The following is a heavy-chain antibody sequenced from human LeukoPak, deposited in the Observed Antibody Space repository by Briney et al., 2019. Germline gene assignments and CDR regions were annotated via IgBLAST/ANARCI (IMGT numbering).Heavy chain of an antibody. CDR3: ANCGSSGGFDY. V-gene: IGHV3-23*01. CDR1: GFTFSTYT. D-gene: IGHD1-26*01. Sequence: PGGSLRLSCAASGFTFSTYTMHWVRQAPGKGLEWVSAISGSGGSTYYADSVKGRFTISRDNSKNTLYLQMNSLRAEDTAVYYCANCGSSGGFDYWRQGTLVTVSS. CDR2: ISGSGGST. J-gene: IGHJ4*02.